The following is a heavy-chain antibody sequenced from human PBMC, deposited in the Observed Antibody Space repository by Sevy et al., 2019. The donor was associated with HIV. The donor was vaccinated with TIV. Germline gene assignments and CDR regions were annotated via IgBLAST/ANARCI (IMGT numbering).Heavy chain of an antibody. J-gene: IGHJ4*02. CDR1: GFTFSSYS. D-gene: IGHD3-22*01. CDR2: ISSSSTI. CDR3: ASSITMIVVGPLFF. V-gene: IGHV3-48*02. Sequence: GGSLRLSCAASGFTFSSYSMNWVRQAPGKGLEWVSYISSSSTIYYADSVKGRFTISRDNAKISLYLQMNSLRDEDTAVYYCASSITMIVVGPLFFWGQGTLVTVSS.